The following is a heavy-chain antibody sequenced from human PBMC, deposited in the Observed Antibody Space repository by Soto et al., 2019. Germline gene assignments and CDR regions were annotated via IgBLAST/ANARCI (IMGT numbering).Heavy chain of an antibody. Sequence: EVQLVESGGGLVQPGGSLRLSCAASGFTFSSYSMNWVRQAPGKGLEWVSYISTRSTTIYYADSVKGRFTISRDSAKNSLSLQMSSLRDEDTAVYYCVRERGITILVPGLGGRFDGMDVWGQGTTVTVSS. V-gene: IGHV3-48*02. CDR3: VRERGITILVPGLGGRFDGMDV. J-gene: IGHJ6*02. CDR2: ISTRSTTI. D-gene: IGHD3-3*01. CDR1: GFTFSSYS.